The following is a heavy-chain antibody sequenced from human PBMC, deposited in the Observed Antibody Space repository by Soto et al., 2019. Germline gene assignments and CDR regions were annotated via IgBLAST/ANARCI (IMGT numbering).Heavy chain of an antibody. CDR2: IYNSGST. CDR3: ARGPSGDKVDY. J-gene: IGHJ4*02. V-gene: IGHV4-30-4*01. D-gene: IGHD1-26*01. CDR1: GGSINNNGYF. Sequence: QVQLQESGPGVVEPSQTLSLTCTVSGGSINNNGYFWSWIRQPPGSGLEWIGHIYNSGSTYSNPSLNSRLTMSVDTSKNQCSLKLSSVTAADTAVYYCARGPSGDKVDYWGQGTLVTVSS.